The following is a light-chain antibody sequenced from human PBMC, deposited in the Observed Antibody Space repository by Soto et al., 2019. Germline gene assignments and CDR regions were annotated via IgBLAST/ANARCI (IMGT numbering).Light chain of an antibody. J-gene: IGKJ1*01. CDR1: QSVLYSSNNKNY. Sequence: DIVMTQSPDSLAVSLGERATINCKSSQSVLYSSNNKNYLAWYQQKQGQQPKLLIYCASTRESGVPDRFSGSGSGTDFTLTISSLQAEDVAVYYCQQYYSTPQTFGQGTNEEIK. CDR2: CAS. V-gene: IGKV4-1*01. CDR3: QQYYSTPQT.